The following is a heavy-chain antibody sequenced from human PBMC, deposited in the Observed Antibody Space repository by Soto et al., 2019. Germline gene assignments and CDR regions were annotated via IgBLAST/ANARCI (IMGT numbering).Heavy chain of an antibody. CDR3: AAPPRY. CDR2: IYDSGST. V-gene: IGHV4-59*01. J-gene: IGHJ4*02. D-gene: IGHD6-6*01. CDR1: GGSISSYY. Sequence: PSETLSLTCTVSGGSISSYYWIWIRQPPGKGLEWIGYIYDSGSTNYNPSLKSRVTISVDTSKNQFSLKLTSVTAADTAVYYCAAPPRYWGQGTLVTVSS.